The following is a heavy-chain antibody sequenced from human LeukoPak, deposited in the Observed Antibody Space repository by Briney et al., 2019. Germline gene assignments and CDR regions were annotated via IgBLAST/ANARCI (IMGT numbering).Heavy chain of an antibody. D-gene: IGHD5-18*01. Sequence: SDTLSLTCTLSGASIGTYYCSWLRRAPGKGREWIGYPHYGGTTNYNPSLKSRVTMSVDTSKNQFSLKLSSVSAADRAVYYCARIVPNTGMGTSFANWGQGTLVTVSS. CDR1: GASIGTYY. J-gene: IGHJ4*02. CDR3: ARIVPNTGMGTSFAN. CDR2: PHYGGTT. V-gene: IGHV4-59*07.